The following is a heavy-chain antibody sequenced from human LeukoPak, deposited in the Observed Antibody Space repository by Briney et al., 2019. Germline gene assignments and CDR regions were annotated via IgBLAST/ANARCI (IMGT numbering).Heavy chain of an antibody. CDR1: GYSISSGYY. CDR2: IYHSGST. CDR3: ARLRYSSSWYDRYYFDY. D-gene: IGHD6-13*01. V-gene: IGHV4-38-2*01. Sequence: PSETLSLTCAVSGYSISSGYYWGWIRQPPGKGLEWIGSIYHSGSTYYNPSLKSLVTISVDTSKNQFSLKLSSVTAADTAVYYCARLRYSSSWYDRYYFDYWGQGTLVTVSS. J-gene: IGHJ4*02.